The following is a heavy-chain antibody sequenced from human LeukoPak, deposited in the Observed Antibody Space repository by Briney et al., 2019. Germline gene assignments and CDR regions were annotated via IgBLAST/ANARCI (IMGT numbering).Heavy chain of an antibody. V-gene: IGHV4-39*01. Sequence: PSETLSLTCTVSGGSINSPSYFWAWIRQPPGKGLEWIGHIYYDGITHYNPSLKRRVSMSVDTSGNQFSLKLSSVTAADTAVYFCARHFYGGWYEPNFDHWGQGTRVTVSS. CDR3: ARHFYGGWYEPNFDH. J-gene: IGHJ4*02. CDR1: GGSINSPSYF. D-gene: IGHD6-19*01. CDR2: IYYDGIT.